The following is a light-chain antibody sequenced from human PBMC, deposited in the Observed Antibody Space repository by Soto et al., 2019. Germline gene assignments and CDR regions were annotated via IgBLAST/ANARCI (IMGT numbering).Light chain of an antibody. Sequence: QSVLTQPPSASGTPGQRVTISCFGSSSNIGNNYVYWYQHLPGTAPKLIIYGNNMRPSGVPDRLSGSKSGTSASLAISGLRSEDEADYYCATWDDSLSGVVFGGGTKLPS. CDR1: SSNIGNNY. J-gene: IGLJ2*01. CDR3: ATWDDSLSGVV. CDR2: GNN. V-gene: IGLV1-47*02.